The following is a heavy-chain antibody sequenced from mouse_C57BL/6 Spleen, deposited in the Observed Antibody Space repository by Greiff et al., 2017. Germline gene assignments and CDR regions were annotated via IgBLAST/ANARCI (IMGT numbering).Heavy chain of an antibody. CDR2: IDPENGDT. J-gene: IGHJ4*01. D-gene: IGHD2-3*01. CDR1: GFNIKDDY. Sequence: SGAELVRPGASVKLSCTASGFNIKDDYMHWVKQRPEQGLEWIGWIDPENGDTEYASKFQGEATITADTTSNTAYLQLSSLTSADTAVYYGTTLEICDGYYDYAMDYWGQGTSVTVSS. V-gene: IGHV14-4*01. CDR3: TTLEICDGYYDYAMDY.